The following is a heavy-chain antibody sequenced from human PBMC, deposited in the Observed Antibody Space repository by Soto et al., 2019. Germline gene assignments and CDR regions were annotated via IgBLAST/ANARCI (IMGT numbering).Heavy chain of an antibody. D-gene: IGHD1-26*01. CDR1: GFMFSNFD. J-gene: IGHJ6*04. Sequence: EVHPLESGGGLVQPGGSLRLSCAASGFMFSNFDMSWVRQPPGKGLECVSAIDDSGGNIYYADSVKGRFTISRDNSKNTLYLQMNSLRVEDTAVYYCAERGFYRPIWGKGTTVTVSS. V-gene: IGHV3-23*01. CDR3: AERGFYRPI. CDR2: IDDSGGNI.